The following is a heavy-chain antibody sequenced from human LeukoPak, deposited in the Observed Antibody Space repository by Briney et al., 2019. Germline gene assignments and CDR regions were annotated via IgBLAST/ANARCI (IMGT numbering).Heavy chain of an antibody. Sequence: SETLSLTCAVYGGSFSGYYWSWIRQPPGKGLEWIGEINHSGSTNYNPSLKSRVTISVDTSKNQFSLKLSSVTAADTAVYYCARGSRFYDYVWGSYHRNWFDPWGQGTLVTVSS. D-gene: IGHD3-16*02. V-gene: IGHV4-34*01. J-gene: IGHJ5*02. CDR1: GGSFSGYY. CDR2: INHSGST. CDR3: ARGSRFYDYVWGSYHRNWFDP.